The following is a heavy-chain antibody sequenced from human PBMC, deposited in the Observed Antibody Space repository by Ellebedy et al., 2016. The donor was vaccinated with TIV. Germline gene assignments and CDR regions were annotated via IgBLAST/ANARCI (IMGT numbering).Heavy chain of an antibody. J-gene: IGHJ6*02. CDR1: GFTFSSYA. Sequence: GESLKISCVASGFTFSSYAMHWVRQAPGRGLEWVAGTSYDGSNNYYADSVKGRFTISRDNSKNTLYLQMRSLRPDDTALYFCARGRYLSRHSLDVWGQGTTVTVSS. D-gene: IGHD2-21*01. CDR3: ARGRYLSRHSLDV. V-gene: IGHV3-30-3*01. CDR2: TSYDGSNN.